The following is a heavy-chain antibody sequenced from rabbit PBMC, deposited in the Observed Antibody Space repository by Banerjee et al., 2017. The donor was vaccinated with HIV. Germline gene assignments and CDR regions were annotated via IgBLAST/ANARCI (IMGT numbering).Heavy chain of an antibody. CDR2: ISAGSSGTT. D-gene: IGHD4-1*01. V-gene: IGHV1S45*01. Sequence: QEQLEESGGGLVTLGGSLKLSCKASGIDFSSYGISWVRQAPGKGLEWIGCISAGSSGTTYYASWAKGRFTISKASWTTVTLQMTSLTAADTASYFCARDLAGVIGWNFNLWGPGTLVTVS. CDR3: ARDLAGVIGWNFNL. J-gene: IGHJ4*01. CDR1: GIDFSSYG.